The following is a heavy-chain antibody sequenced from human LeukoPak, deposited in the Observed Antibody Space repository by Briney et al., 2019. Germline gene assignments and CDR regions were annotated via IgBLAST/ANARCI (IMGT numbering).Heavy chain of an antibody. Sequence: SETLSLTCTVSGGSISSSSYYWGWIRQPPGKGLEWIGSIYYSGSTYYNPSLKSRVTISVDTSKNQFSLKLSSVTAADTAVYYCASPYYGSGKPIDYWGQGTLVTASS. CDR3: ASPYYGSGKPIDY. V-gene: IGHV4-39*01. D-gene: IGHD3-10*01. J-gene: IGHJ4*02. CDR2: IYYSGST. CDR1: GGSISSSSYY.